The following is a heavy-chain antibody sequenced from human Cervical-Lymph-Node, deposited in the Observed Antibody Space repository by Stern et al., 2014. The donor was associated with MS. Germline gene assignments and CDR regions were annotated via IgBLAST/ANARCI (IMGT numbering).Heavy chain of an antibody. CDR2: ISCPNGVT. D-gene: IGHD4-17*01. CDR1: GYTFTDYG. CDR3: ARDRANYGVFDY. V-gene: IGHV1-18*01. Sequence: VQLEESGGGVKKPGASVKVSCKTSGYTFTDYGVTWVRLAPGQGLEWMGWISCPNGVTNDARNFQARCTITTYTSTNTAYLELRSLRADDTAIYYCARDRANYGVFDYWGQGSRVTVSA. J-gene: IGHJ4*02.